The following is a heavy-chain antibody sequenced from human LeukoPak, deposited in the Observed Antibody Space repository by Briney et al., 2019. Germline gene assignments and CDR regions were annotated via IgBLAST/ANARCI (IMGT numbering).Heavy chain of an antibody. Sequence: ASVKVSCKASGYTFTSYGISWVRQAPGQGLEWMGWISAYNGNTNYAQELQGRVTMTTDTSTSTAYMELRSLRSDDTAVYYCARVPLVGATPRWVSRFDYWGQGTLVTVSS. CDR1: GYTFTSYG. CDR2: ISAYNGNT. D-gene: IGHD1-26*01. J-gene: IGHJ4*02. V-gene: IGHV1-18*01. CDR3: ARVPLVGATPRWVSRFDY.